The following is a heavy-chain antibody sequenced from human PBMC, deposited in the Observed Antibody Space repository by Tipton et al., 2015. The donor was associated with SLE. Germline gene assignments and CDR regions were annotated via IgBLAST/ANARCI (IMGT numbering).Heavy chain of an antibody. V-gene: IGHV3-23*01. CDR2: ISGSGGTT. Sequence: GSLRLSCAASGFTFSSNGMSWVRQAPGKGLEWVSAISGSGGTTNYADSVKGRFTISRDNSKDTLYLQMNSLRAEDTAVYFCARDLDIVAGGGVGGAFDYWGQGTLVTVSS. D-gene: IGHD5-12*01. CDR3: ARDLDIVAGGGVGGAFDY. J-gene: IGHJ4*02. CDR1: GFTFSSNG.